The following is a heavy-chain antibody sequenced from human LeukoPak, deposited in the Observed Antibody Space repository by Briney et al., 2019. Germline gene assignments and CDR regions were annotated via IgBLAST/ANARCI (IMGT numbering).Heavy chain of an antibody. CDR3: ARDKRHSYGRYFDH. D-gene: IGHD5-18*01. J-gene: IGHJ4*02. CDR2: MQSTGNS. CDR1: GDSISTYH. Sequence: SETLSLTCNVSGDSISTYHWNWIRKPPGRGLEWIGYMQSTGNSNYNPSLKSRVSMSVDTSKNRIVLNLSSVTAADTTVYYCARDKRHSYGRYFDHWGQGLLVTVSS. V-gene: IGHV4-59*01.